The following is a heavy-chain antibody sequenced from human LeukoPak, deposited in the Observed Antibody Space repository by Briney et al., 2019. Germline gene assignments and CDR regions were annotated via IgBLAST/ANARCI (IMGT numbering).Heavy chain of an antibody. D-gene: IGHD6-13*01. CDR2: INHSGST. Sequence: SETLSLTCAVYGGSFSGYYWSWIRQPPGKGLEWTGEINHSGSTNYNPSLKSRVTISVDTSKNQFSLKLSSVTAADTAVYYCASGSSIAAAGTDYYYYMDVWGKGTTVTVSS. CDR1: GGSFSGYY. V-gene: IGHV4-34*01. CDR3: ASGSSIAAAGTDYYYYMDV. J-gene: IGHJ6*03.